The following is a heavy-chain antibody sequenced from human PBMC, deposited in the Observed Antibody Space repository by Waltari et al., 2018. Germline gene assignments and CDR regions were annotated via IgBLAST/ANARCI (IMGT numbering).Heavy chain of an antibody. D-gene: IGHD6-13*01. Sequence: QVQLVESGGGVVQPGKSLRLSCAASGVTFNTSGLHWVAQAPGRGLEWVALIFYDGSKTYYSDSVRGRFTISRDNSNNTVHLQMNGLRAEDTAIYYCARENGPSSRFQSPAPRPCDYWGRGTLVTVSS. CDR2: IFYDGSKT. V-gene: IGHV3-33*01. CDR3: ARENGPSSRFQSPAPRPCDY. CDR1: GVTFNTSG. J-gene: IGHJ4*02.